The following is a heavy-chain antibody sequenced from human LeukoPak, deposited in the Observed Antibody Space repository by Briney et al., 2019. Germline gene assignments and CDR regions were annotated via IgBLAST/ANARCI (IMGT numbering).Heavy chain of an antibody. D-gene: IGHD3-22*01. V-gene: IGHV3-43*02. CDR1: GFSFDDYA. CDR2: ISGDGGST. Sequence: GGSLRLSCAASGFSFDDYAIHWARQAPGKGLEWVSLISGDGGSTFYADSVKGRFTISRDNSKNSLYLQMSSLRSEDTALYYCAREGDSSGWYDSWGQGTLVTVSS. J-gene: IGHJ5*01. CDR3: AREGDSSGWYDS.